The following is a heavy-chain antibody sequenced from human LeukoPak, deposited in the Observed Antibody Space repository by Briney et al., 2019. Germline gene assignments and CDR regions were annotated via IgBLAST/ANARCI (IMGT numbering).Heavy chain of an antibody. CDR1: GYTFTDYY. CDR2: INPSSGGT. CDR3: ARGYSGRGWHPANWFDP. D-gene: IGHD1-26*01. J-gene: IGHJ5*02. Sequence: ASVKVSCKASGYTFTDYYMHWVRQAPGQGLEWMGRINPSSGGTIYAQIFQGRVTMTRDTSVSTAYMELSRLRSDDTAVYYCARGYSGRGWHPANWFDPWGQGTLVTVSS. V-gene: IGHV1-2*06.